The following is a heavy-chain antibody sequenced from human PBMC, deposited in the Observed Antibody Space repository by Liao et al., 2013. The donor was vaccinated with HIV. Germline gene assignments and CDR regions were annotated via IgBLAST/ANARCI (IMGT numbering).Heavy chain of an antibody. J-gene: IGHJ4*02. CDR1: GASISSGGYY. D-gene: IGHD2-21*01. CDR2: IYTSGST. Sequence: QVQLQESGPGLVKPSQTLSLTCTVSGASISSGGYYWSWIRQPAGKGLEWIGRIYTSGSTNYNPSLKSRVSITLDTSKNQFSLKLSSVTAADTAVYYCARGHAVSYYDYWGQGTLLTVSS. V-gene: IGHV4-61*02. CDR3: ARGHAVSYYDY.